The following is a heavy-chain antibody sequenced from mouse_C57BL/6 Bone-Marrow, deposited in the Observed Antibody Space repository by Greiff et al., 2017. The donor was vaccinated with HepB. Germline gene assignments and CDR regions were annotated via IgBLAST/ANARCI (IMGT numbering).Heavy chain of an antibody. CDR3: ARHSPNYYGSSYEAMDY. V-gene: IGHV5-6*03. D-gene: IGHD1-1*01. CDR2: ISSGGSYT. CDR1: GFTFSSYG. Sequence: EVKVVESGGGLVKPGGSLKLSCAASGFTFSSYGMSWVRQTPDKRLEWVATISSGGSYTYYPDSVKGRFTISRDNAKNTLYLQMSSLKSEDTAMYYCARHSPNYYGSSYEAMDYWGQGTSVTVSS. J-gene: IGHJ4*01.